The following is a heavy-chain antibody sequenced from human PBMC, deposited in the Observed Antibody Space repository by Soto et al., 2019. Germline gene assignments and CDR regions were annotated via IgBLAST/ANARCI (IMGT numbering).Heavy chain of an antibody. CDR1: GFTFSSYG. Sequence: QVQLVESGGGVVQPGRSLRLSCAASGFTFSSYGMHWVRQAPGKGLEWVAVIWYDGSNKYYADSVKGRFTISRDNSKNTLYLQMNSLRAEDTAVYYCAREDYYYDMEYYGRDVWGQGTTVTVSS. V-gene: IGHV3-33*01. CDR3: AREDYYYDMEYYGRDV. D-gene: IGHD3-22*01. J-gene: IGHJ6*02. CDR2: IWYDGSNK.